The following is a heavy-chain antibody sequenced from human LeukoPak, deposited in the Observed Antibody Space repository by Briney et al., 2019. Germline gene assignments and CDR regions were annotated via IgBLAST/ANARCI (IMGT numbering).Heavy chain of an antibody. V-gene: IGHV3-21*01. Sequence: PGGSLRLSGAASGFTFSGYSMNWVRQAPGKGLEWVSYISSGSSYIYYADSVKGRFTISRDNAKNSLYLQMHSLRAEDTAVYYCARVIGGYSSDYWGQGTLVTVSS. CDR1: GFTFSGYS. CDR2: ISSGSSYI. J-gene: IGHJ4*02. CDR3: ARVIGGYSSDY. D-gene: IGHD5-12*01.